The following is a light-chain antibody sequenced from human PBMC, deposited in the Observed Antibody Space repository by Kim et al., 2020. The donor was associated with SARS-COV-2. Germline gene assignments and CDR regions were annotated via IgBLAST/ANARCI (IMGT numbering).Light chain of an antibody. Sequence: DIQMTQSPSSLSASLGDTVTITCRASQDIARYLAWFQQKPGRAPKSLIYGASTLQSGVPSRFSGTGSGTDFTLTISSLQPEDFATYYCQHFITYPLTFGQGTRLEIK. CDR3: QHFITYPLT. J-gene: IGKJ5*01. CDR2: GAS. V-gene: IGKV1-16*01. CDR1: QDIARY.